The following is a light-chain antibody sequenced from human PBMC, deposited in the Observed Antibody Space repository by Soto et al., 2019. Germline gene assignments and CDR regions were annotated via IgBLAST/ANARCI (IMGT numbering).Light chain of an antibody. CDR3: QQYGSSPPYT. CDR2: GAS. CDR1: QTISSN. Sequence: DIVMTQSPATLSVSPGERATLSCRASQTISSNLAWYQQKPGQTPRLLIYGASTRAAGIPARFSGSGSGTDFTLTITSLQSEDFAVYYCQQYGSSPPYTFGQGTKLEI. J-gene: IGKJ2*01. V-gene: IGKV3-15*01.